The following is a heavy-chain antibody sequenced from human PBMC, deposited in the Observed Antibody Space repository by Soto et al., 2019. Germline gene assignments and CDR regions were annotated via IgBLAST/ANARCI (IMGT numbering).Heavy chain of an antibody. J-gene: IGHJ4*02. Sequence: PGESLKISCKGSGYNYDTYWIAWVRQMLGKGLARLGIIFPRDSDTRYRPSFQGQVTISADRSTTTAYLQWYSLKASDTAMYYCARSYYDSCGYYYDMDYWGQGTLVTVSS. CDR2: IFPRDSDT. V-gene: IGHV5-51*01. D-gene: IGHD3-22*01. CDR1: GYNYDTYW. CDR3: ARSYYDSCGYYYDMDY.